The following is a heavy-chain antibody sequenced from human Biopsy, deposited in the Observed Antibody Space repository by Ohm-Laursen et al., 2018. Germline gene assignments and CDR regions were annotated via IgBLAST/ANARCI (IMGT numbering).Heavy chain of an antibody. Sequence: TQTLTLTCSLSGFSLSAHGMCVSWIRQAPGRALEWLARVDWDDYKDYSASLQTKLSISKDTSNDQMVLTVNNVDPADTATYYCARTPILIVSAGLVYRHRRHLQGMDVWGQGIAVTVS. D-gene: IGHD6-13*01. CDR3: ARTPILIVSAGLVYRHRRHLQGMDV. J-gene: IGHJ6*02. CDR1: GFSLSAHGMC. CDR2: VDWDDYK. V-gene: IGHV2-70*11.